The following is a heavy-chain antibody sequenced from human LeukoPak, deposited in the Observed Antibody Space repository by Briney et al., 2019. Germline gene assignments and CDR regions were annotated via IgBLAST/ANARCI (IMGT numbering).Heavy chain of an antibody. CDR3: AKDPNGDYIGTFDI. Sequence: GGSLRLSCVASGFTFSSYWMSWVRQAPGKGLEWVSSISGNGGSTQYVDSVQGRFAISRDNSKNTLYLQMNSLRAEDTAVYFCAKDPNGDYIGTFDIWGQGTMVTVSS. D-gene: IGHD4-17*01. J-gene: IGHJ3*02. CDR2: ISGNGGST. V-gene: IGHV3-23*01. CDR1: GFTFSSYW.